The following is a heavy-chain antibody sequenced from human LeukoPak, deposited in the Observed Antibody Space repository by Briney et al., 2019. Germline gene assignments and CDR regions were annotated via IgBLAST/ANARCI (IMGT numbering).Heavy chain of an antibody. CDR3: ARAYYYDSSATPDY. D-gene: IGHD3-22*01. V-gene: IGHV3-33*01. J-gene: IGHJ4*02. CDR1: GFTFTNYG. CDR2: IWYDGSIK. Sequence: GGSLRLSCAASGFTFTNYGMHWVRQAPGKGLEWVAVIWYDGSIKYYADSVKGRFTISRDNSKNTLYLQMNSLRAEDTAVYYCARAYYYDSSATPDYWGQGTLVTVSS.